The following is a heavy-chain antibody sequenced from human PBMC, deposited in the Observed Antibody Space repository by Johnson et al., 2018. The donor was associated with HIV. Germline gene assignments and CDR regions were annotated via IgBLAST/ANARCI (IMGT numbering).Heavy chain of an antibody. J-gene: IGHJ3*02. V-gene: IGHV3-30*03. CDR2: ISYNGSHK. CDR3: ALAAIAAAGDAFDI. CDR1: TFTFSGYG. Sequence: QVQLVESGGGVVQPGGSLRLSCAASTFTFSGYGMHWVRQAPGKGLEWVALISYNGSHKYYAYSVKGRFTISRDNAKNTLHLQMNSLRGEDTAVYYCALAAIAAAGDAFDIWGQGTMVTVSS. D-gene: IGHD6-13*01.